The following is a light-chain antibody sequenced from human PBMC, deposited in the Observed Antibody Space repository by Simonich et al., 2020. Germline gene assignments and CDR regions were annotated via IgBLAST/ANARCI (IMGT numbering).Light chain of an antibody. CDR1: SSDVGGYNY. J-gene: IGLJ3*02. Sequence: QSALTQPASVSGSPGQSITISCTGTSSDVGGYNYVSWYQQHPGKAPKLMIYDVNKRPAGVSNRFSGSKSGNTASLTISGLQAEDEADYYCSSYTSSSTLEDWVFGGGTKLTVL. V-gene: IGLV2-14*03. CDR3: SSYTSSSTLEDWV. CDR2: DVN.